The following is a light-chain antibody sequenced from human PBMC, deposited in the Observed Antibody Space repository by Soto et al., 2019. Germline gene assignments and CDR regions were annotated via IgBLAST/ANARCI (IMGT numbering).Light chain of an antibody. CDR2: WAS. V-gene: IGKV4-1*01. Sequence: DIVMTQSPASLAVSLGERATINCKSSQSVLYSPNNKNYLAWYQHKPGQPPRLLVYWASTRESGVPDRFSGSGSGTDFTLTISSLQAEDVAVYYCQQYYGTPRTLGQGTKVDIK. CDR1: QSVLYSPNNKNY. J-gene: IGKJ1*01. CDR3: QQYYGTPRT.